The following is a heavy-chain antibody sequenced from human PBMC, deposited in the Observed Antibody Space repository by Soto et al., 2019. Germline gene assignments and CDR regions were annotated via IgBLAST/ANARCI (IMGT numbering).Heavy chain of an antibody. CDR2: INHSGST. D-gene: IGHD4-4*01. V-gene: IGHV4-34*01. CDR1: GGSFSGYY. Sequence: SETLSLTCAVYGGSFSGYYWSWIRQPPGKGLEWIGEINHSGSTNYNPPLKSRVTISVDTSKNQFSLKLSSVTAADTAVYYCARRRAYSNLYYYYMDVWGKGTTVTVSS. CDR3: ARRRAYSNLYYYYMDV. J-gene: IGHJ6*03.